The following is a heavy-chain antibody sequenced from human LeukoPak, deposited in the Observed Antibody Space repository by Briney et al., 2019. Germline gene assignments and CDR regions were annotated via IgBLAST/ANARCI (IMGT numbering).Heavy chain of an antibody. CDR1: GFTFSNAW. D-gene: IGHD3-3*01. CDR3: ARDFRFLDDY. J-gene: IGHJ4*02. V-gene: IGHV3-7*01. Sequence: GGSLRLSCAASGFTFSNAWMSWVRQAPGKGLEWVGNIKQDGSEKYYVDSVKGRFTISRDNAKNSLYLQMNSLRAEDTAVYYCARDFRFLDDYWGQGTLVTVSS. CDR2: IKQDGSEK.